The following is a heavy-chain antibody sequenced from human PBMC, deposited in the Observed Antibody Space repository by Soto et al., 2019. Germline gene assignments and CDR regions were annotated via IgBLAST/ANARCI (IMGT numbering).Heavy chain of an antibody. CDR1: GYTVHTSY. D-gene: IGHD2-21*01. CDR2: INPRGGST. CDR3: ARGGGFSPYYSNLDV. Sequence: ASVRVACKAAGYTVHTSYMQWVRQAPGQGPEWMGIINPRGGSTTYAQNFQDRVTMTRDTSSSTVYMELSSLRSEDTAVYYCARGGGFSPYYSNLDVWGQGTTVTVSS. V-gene: IGHV1-46*02. J-gene: IGHJ6*02.